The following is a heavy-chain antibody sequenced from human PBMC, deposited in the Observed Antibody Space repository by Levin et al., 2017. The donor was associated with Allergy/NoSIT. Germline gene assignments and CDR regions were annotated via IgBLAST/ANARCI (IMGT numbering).Heavy chain of an antibody. V-gene: IGHV4-61*01. Sequence: SETLSLTCSVSGGSVSSGTYYWSWIRRPPGKGLEWIGYVNYRGVTKYNPSLKSRVTISLDTSKNEFSLKVTSVTAADTAVYYCARNRIIVSGGNDYYYGMDVWGQGTTVTVAS. CDR1: GGSVSSGTYY. CDR3: ARNRIIVSGGNDYYYGMDV. J-gene: IGHJ6*02. CDR2: VNYRGVT. D-gene: IGHD5/OR15-5a*01.